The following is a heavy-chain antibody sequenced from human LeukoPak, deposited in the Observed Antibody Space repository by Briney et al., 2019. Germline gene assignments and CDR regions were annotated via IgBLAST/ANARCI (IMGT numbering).Heavy chain of an antibody. D-gene: IGHD6-13*01. J-gene: IGHJ5*02. Sequence: SETLSLTCAVYGGSFSGYYWSWIRQPPGKGLEWIGEINHSGSTNYNPSLKSRVTISVDTSKNQFSLKLSSVTAADMAVYYCARAVKLVLSRPRCNWFDPWGQGTLVTVSS. CDR1: GGSFSGYY. V-gene: IGHV4-34*01. CDR2: INHSGST. CDR3: ARAVKLVLSRPRCNWFDP.